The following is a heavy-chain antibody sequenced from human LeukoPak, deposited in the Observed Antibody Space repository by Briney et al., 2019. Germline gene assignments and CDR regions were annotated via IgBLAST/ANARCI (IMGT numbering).Heavy chain of an antibody. J-gene: IGHJ5*02. CDR1: GGSISSYY. V-gene: IGHV4-59*08. CDR3: AGIVVVPAAFRRFDP. CDR2: IYYSGST. Sequence: PSETLSLTCTVSGGSISSYYWSWIRQPPGKGLEWIGYIYYSGSTNYNPSLKSRVTISVDTSKNQFSLKLSSVTAADTAVYYCAGIVVVPAAFRRFDPWGQGTLVTVSS. D-gene: IGHD2-2*01.